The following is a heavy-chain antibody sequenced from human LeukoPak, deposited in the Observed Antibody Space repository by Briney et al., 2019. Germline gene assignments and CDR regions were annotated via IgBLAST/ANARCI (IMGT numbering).Heavy chain of an antibody. D-gene: IGHD6-6*01. CDR2: IKQDGSDK. CDR1: GFTFSSYW. J-gene: IGHJ4*02. CDR3: ARDLYSSSSEFDY. Sequence: PGGSLRLSCAASGFTFSSYWMSWVRQAPGKGREWVANIKQDGSDKYYVDSVKGRFTISRDNAKNSLYLQMNSLRAEDTAVYYCARDLYSSSSEFDYWGQGTLVTVSS. V-gene: IGHV3-7*01.